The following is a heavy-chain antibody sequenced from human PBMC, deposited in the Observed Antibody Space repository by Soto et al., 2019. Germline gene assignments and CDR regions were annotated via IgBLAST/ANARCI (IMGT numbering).Heavy chain of an antibody. CDR1: GFTFSSYA. CDR3: ANDGPTGGGFDY. D-gene: IGHD4-17*01. V-gene: IGHV3-23*01. J-gene: IGHJ4*02. CDR2: ISGSGGST. Sequence: EVQLLESGGGLVQPGGSLRLSCAASGFTFSSYARSWVRQAPGKGLEWVSAISGSGGSTYYADSVKGRFTISRDNSKNTLYLQMISLTAEDTAVYYCANDGPTGGGFDYWGQGTLVTVSS.